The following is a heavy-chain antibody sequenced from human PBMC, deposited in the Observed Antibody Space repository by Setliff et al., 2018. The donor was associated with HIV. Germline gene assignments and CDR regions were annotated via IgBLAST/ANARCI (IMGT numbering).Heavy chain of an antibody. CDR1: GGTFSSYA. CDR2: IIPLFDTS. Sequence: SVKVSCKASGGTFSSYAISWVRQAPGQGLEWMGGIIPLFDTSNYAQKFQGRVTITADKSTSTVYMELSSLRSEDTAMYYCARVLKGYSSSYEAFDIWGQGTKVTVSS. J-gene: IGHJ3*02. V-gene: IGHV1-69*06. D-gene: IGHD6-13*01. CDR3: ARVLKGYSSSYEAFDI.